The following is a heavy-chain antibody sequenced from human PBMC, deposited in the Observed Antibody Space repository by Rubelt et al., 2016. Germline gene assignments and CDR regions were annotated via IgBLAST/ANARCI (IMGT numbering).Heavy chain of an antibody. J-gene: IGHJ6*02. CDR3: ARRGSIAARPSGYCYYGMDV. V-gene: IGHV4-34*01. CDR2: FNHSGSP. Sequence: QVQLQQWGAGLLKPSETLSLTCAVYGGSFSGYYWSWIRQPPGKGLEWIGEFNHSGSPNYNPSLKSCVTISVGPARNQCSLKLSTVTAADTAVYYCARRGSIAARPSGYCYYGMDVWGQGTTVTVSS. CDR1: GGSFSGYY. D-gene: IGHD6-6*01.